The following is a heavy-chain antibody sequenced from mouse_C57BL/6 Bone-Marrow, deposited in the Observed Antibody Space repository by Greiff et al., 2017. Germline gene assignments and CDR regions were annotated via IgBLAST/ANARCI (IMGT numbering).Heavy chain of an antibody. Sequence: LQQSGAELVRPGASVKMSCKASGYTFTSYNMHWVKQTPRQGLEWIGAIYPGNGDTSSNQKFKGKATLTVDKSSSTAYMQLSSLTSEDSAVYFCARSDYYGSRWYFDVWGTGTTVTVAS. CDR2: IYPGNGDT. CDR1: GYTFTSYN. CDR3: ARSDYYGSRWYFDV. D-gene: IGHD1-1*01. V-gene: IGHV1-12*01. J-gene: IGHJ1*03.